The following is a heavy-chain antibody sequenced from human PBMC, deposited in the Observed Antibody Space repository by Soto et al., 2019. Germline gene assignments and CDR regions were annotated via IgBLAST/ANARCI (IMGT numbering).Heavy chain of an antibody. Sequence: EVQLLESGGGLVQPGGSLRLSCAASGFTFSSYALNWVHQAPGKGLEWVSVISGSGDNTYYEDSVKGRFTISRDNPKNTLYLQMNRLRAEDTAVYYCAKDLGTDDFWSAYYTYYYMDVWGKGNTVTVSS. V-gene: IGHV3-23*01. CDR2: ISGSGDNT. J-gene: IGHJ6*03. CDR1: GFTFSSYA. D-gene: IGHD3-3*01. CDR3: AKDLGTDDFWSAYYTYYYMDV.